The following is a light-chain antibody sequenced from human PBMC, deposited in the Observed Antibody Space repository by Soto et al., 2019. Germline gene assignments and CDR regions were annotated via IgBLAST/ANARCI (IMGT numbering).Light chain of an antibody. J-gene: IGKJ1*01. CDR3: MEGPHWPAWT. Sequence: DVLMTQSPLSLPVTLGQPASISCRSSQSLVHSDGNTFLKWFQRRPGQSPRRLIYRVSNRGSGVPDRFTGSGSGTDFTLKIRRVEAEDVGLHYCMEGPHWPAWTFGQGTKVDIK. CDR1: QSLVHSDGNTF. V-gene: IGKV2-30*02. CDR2: RVS.